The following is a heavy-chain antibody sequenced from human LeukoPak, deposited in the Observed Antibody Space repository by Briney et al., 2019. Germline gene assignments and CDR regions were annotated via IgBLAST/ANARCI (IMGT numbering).Heavy chain of an antibody. CDR3: ATTGYNTKWHPDYMDV. D-gene: IGHD5-12*01. Sequence: PSETLSLTCTVSGASISSHYWTWIRQPPGKGLEWTGFIYYRGTTNYNPSLQSRVTISIDTSKNQLSLKLSSVTAADTAVYYCATTGYNTKWHPDYMDVWGKGTTVTVSS. CDR2: IYYRGTT. V-gene: IGHV4-59*11. J-gene: IGHJ6*03. CDR1: GASISSHY.